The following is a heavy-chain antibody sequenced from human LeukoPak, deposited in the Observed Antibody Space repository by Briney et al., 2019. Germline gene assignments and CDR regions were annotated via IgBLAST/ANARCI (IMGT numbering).Heavy chain of an antibody. CDR1: GFTFSSYS. Sequence: GGSLRLSCAASGFTFSSYSMNWVRQAPGKGLEWVSSISSSSSYIYYADSVKGRFTISRDNAKNSLYLQMNSLRAEDTAVYYCARGSDSSGYYPVDYWGQGTRVTVSS. CDR2: ISSSSSYI. CDR3: ARGSDSSGYYPVDY. V-gene: IGHV3-21*01. D-gene: IGHD3-22*01. J-gene: IGHJ4*02.